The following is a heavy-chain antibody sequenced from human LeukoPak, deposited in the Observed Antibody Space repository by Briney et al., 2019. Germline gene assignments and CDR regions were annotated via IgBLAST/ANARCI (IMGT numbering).Heavy chain of an antibody. D-gene: IGHD3-22*01. CDR2: IKQDGSEK. V-gene: IGHV3-7*01. CDR3: ARDQSSGYYRDHYYYYMDV. J-gene: IGHJ6*03. CDR1: GFTFSSYW. Sequence: GSLRLSCAASGFTFSSYWMSWVRQAPGKGLEWVANIKQDGSEKYYVDSVKGRFTISRDNAKNSLYLQMNSLRAEDTAVYYCARDQSSGYYRDHYYYYMDVWGKGTTVTISS.